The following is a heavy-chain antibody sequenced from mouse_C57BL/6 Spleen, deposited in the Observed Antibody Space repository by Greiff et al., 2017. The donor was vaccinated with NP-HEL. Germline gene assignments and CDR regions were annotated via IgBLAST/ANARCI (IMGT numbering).Heavy chain of an antibody. CDR1: GYTFTDYY. CDR3: ARHHRQLRDAYFDY. CDR2: IFPGSGST. J-gene: IGHJ2*01. V-gene: IGHV1-75*01. D-gene: IGHD3-2*02. Sequence: VKLQESGPELVKPGASVKISCKASGYTFTDYYINWVKQRPGQGLEWIGWIFPGSGSTYYNEKFKGKATLTVDKSSSTAYMLLSSLTSEDSAVYFCARHHRQLRDAYFDYWGQGTTLTVSS.